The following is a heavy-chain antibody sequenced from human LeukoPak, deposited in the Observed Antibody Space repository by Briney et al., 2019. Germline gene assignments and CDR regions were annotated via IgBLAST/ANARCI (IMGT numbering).Heavy chain of an antibody. J-gene: IGHJ5*02. D-gene: IGHD2-2*02. CDR3: ARDRCSSTSCYTPNWFDP. CDR1: GFTFSSYE. CDR2: ISSSGSTI. V-gene: IGHV3-48*03. Sequence: GGSLRLSCAASGFTFSSYEMNWVRQAPGKGLEWVSYISSSGSTIYYADSVKGRFTISRDNAKNSLYLQMNSLRAEDTAVYYCARDRCSSTSCYTPNWFDPWGQGTLVTVSS.